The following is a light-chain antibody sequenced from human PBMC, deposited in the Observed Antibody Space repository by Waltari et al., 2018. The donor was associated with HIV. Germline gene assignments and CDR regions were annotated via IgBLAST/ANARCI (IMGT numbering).Light chain of an antibody. CDR3: MSYISSATPE. CDR2: EVT. V-gene: IGLV2-14*01. J-gene: IGLJ3*02. CDR1: SSALDDYQS. Sequence: QSALTQPASVSGSPGPSISISCTGPSSALDDYQSFSWSQPHPGKAPKLIIYEVTNRPSGVSNRFSGSKSGHTASLTISGLQAEDEADYFCMSYISSATPEFGGGTKVTVL.